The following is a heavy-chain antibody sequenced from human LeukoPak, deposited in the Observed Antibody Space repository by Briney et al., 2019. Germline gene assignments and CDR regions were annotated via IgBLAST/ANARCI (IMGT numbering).Heavy chain of an antibody. CDR3: ARGYYDSSGYYYFDY. D-gene: IGHD3-22*01. CDR1: GGSVSSDRYY. Sequence: SETLSLTCTVSGGSVSSDRYYWSWIRQPPGKGLEWIGYSYYSGSTNYNPSLKSRVTISVDTSKNQFSLKLSSVTAADTAVYYCARGYYDSSGYYYFDYWGQGTLVTVSS. V-gene: IGHV4-61*01. J-gene: IGHJ4*02. CDR2: SYYSGST.